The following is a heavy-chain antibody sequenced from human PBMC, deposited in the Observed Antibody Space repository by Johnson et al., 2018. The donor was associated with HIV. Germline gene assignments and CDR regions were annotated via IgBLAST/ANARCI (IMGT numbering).Heavy chain of an antibody. CDR1: GFTFDDYA. J-gene: IGHJ3*02. V-gene: IGHV3-9*01. CDR2: ISWNSGSI. CDR3: ARYLTEKTPNAFDI. D-gene: IGHD2-15*01. Sequence: QLVESGGGLVQPGRSLRLSCAAFGFTFDDYAMHWVRQAPGKGLEWVSGISWNSGSIGYADSVKGRFTISRDNSKNTLYLQMNSLRAEDTAVYYCARYLTEKTPNAFDIWGQGTMVTVSS.